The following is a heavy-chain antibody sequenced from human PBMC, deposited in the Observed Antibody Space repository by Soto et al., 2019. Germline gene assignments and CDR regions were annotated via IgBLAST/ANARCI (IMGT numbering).Heavy chain of an antibody. CDR2: ISAYNGNT. V-gene: IGHV1-18*01. D-gene: IGHD5-12*01. J-gene: IGHJ4*02. CDR3: ARDPIYRYSGYERLGY. Sequence: ASVKVSCKASGYTFTSYGISWVRQAPGQGLEWMGWISAYNGNTNYAQKLQGRVTMTTDTSTSTAYMELRGLRSDDTAVYYCARDPIYRYSGYERLGYWGQGTLVTVSS. CDR1: GYTFTSYG.